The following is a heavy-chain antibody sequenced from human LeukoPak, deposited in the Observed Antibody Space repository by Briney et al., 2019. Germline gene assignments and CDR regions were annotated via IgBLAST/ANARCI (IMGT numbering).Heavy chain of an antibody. CDR1: GAYIGSYY. V-gene: IGHV4-4*07. CDR3: AREGDYGDYSKSFYYMDV. Sequence: PSETLSLTCTVSGAYIGSYYWSWLRQPAGKGLEWIGRIFTSENNHYNPSLKIRLTMSVAMSTSHFSLRLTSVTAADTAVYYCAREGDYGDYSKSFYYMDVWGKGTTVTVSS. J-gene: IGHJ6*03. D-gene: IGHD4-17*01. CDR2: IFTSENN.